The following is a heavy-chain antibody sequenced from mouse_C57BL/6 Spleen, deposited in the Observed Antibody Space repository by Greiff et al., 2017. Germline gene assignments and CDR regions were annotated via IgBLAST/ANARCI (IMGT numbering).Heavy chain of an antibody. Sequence: VQLQQSGAELVRPGTSVKVSCKASGYAFTNYLIEWVKQRPGQGLEWIGVINPGSGGTNYNEKFKGKATLTADKSSRTAYMQLSSLTSEDSAVYFCARSGSNSWFAYWGQGTLVTVSA. J-gene: IGHJ3*01. CDR1: GYAFTNYL. D-gene: IGHD2-5*01. CDR3: ARSGSNSWFAY. CDR2: INPGSGGT. V-gene: IGHV1-54*01.